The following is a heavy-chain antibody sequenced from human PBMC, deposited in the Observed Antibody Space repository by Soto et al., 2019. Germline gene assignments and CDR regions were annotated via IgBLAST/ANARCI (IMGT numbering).Heavy chain of an antibody. CDR1: GYTFSRSN. J-gene: IGHJ4*02. V-gene: IGHV1-3*01. D-gene: IGHD3-10*01. CDR3: ARRQDDEGCLGS. Sequence: QVQFVQSGAEVKKPGASVQVSCTTPGYTFSRSNIHWVRQAPAQSRARMGWINVGNGNTRYSQKFQGRLTLTRDTPGNTGYLELSSLISEDKSGYYCARRQDDEGCLGSWGQGTMVTVSS. CDR2: INVGNGNT.